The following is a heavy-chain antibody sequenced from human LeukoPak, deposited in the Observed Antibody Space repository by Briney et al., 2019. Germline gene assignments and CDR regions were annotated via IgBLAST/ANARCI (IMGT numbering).Heavy chain of an antibody. CDR3: AREGFMITFGGVIAPFDY. Sequence: GASVTVSCKASGYTFTGYYMHWVRQAPGQGLEWMGWINPNSGGTNYAQKFQGRVTMTRDTSISTAYMELSRLRSDDTAVYYCAREGFMITFGGVIAPFDYWGQGTLVTVSS. V-gene: IGHV1-2*02. CDR2: INPNSGGT. J-gene: IGHJ4*02. CDR1: GYTFTGYY. D-gene: IGHD3-16*02.